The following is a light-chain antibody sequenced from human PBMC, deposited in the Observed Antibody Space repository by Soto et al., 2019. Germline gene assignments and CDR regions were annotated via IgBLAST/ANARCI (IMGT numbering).Light chain of an antibody. CDR2: FDT. CDR1: NIGDKS. CDR3: QVWDGSSDHVV. Sequence: SYELTQPASVSVAPGKTASITCGGNNIGDKSVHWYQQKPGQAPVLVIFFDTDRPSGIAERISGSNSGNTATLTISRVEVGDEADYYCQVWDGSSDHVVLGGGTKVTVL. V-gene: IGLV3-21*04. J-gene: IGLJ2*01.